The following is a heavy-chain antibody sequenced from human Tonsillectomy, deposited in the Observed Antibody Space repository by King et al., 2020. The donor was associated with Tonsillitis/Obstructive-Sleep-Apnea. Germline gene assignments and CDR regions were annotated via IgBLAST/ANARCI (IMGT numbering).Heavy chain of an antibody. D-gene: IGHD2-15*01. Sequence: VQLVESGGGLVQPGGSLRLSCAASGFTFSTYWMYWVRQAPGKGLLWVSRIKSDGSSTSYADSVKGRFTISRDDARYTLYLQMNSLRAEDTAVYYCARGGPKGSTDYWGQGTLVTVSS. J-gene: IGHJ4*02. CDR2: IKSDGSST. V-gene: IGHV3-74*01. CDR1: GFTFSTYW. CDR3: ARGGPKGSTDY.